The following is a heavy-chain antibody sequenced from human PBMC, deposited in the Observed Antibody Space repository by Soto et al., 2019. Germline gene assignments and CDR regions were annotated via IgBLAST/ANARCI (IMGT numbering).Heavy chain of an antibody. CDR1: GFTFSSYA. CDR2: ISYDGSNK. D-gene: IGHD2-8*02. J-gene: IGHJ4*02. V-gene: IGHV3-30-3*01. CDR3: ARDRTGFFGY. Sequence: QVQLVESGGGVVQPGRSLRLSCAASGFTFSSYAIHWVRQAPGKGLECVAVISYDGSNKYYADSVKGRFTISRDNSKNTLYLQMNSLRAEDTAVYYCARDRTGFFGYWGQGIMVTVSS.